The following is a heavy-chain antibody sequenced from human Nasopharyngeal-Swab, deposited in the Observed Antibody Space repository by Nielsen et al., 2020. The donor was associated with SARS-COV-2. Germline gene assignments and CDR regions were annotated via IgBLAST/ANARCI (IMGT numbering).Heavy chain of an antibody. V-gene: IGHV4-59*01. CDR3: TRDRPAAADSNYYYGMDV. CDR1: GGSISSYY. Sequence: SETLSLTCTVSGGSISSYYWSWIRQPPGKGLEWIGYIYYSGSTNYNPSLKRRVIITVDTSKNQFSLKLSSVTAADTAVYYCTRDRPAAADSNYYYGMDVWGQGTTVTVSS. CDR2: IYYSGST. J-gene: IGHJ6*02. D-gene: IGHD6-13*01.